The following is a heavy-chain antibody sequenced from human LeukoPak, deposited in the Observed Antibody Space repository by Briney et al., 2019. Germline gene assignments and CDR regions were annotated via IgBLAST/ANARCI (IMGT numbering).Heavy chain of an antibody. D-gene: IGHD3-22*01. J-gene: IGHJ4*02. Sequence: SETLSLTCTVSGGSISSSNSYWGWIRQPPGKGLEWVGSIFYSGSTFYNPSLKSRVTISVDTSKNQFSLRLSSVTAADTAVYYCARAGDNSGYSDYWGQGTLVTVSS. CDR2: IFYSGST. V-gene: IGHV4-39*01. CDR1: GGSISSSNSY. CDR3: ARAGDNSGYSDY.